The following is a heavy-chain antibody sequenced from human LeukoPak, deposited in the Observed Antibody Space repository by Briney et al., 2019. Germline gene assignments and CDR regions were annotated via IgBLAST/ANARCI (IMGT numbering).Heavy chain of an antibody. CDR2: TSTSTSSI. J-gene: IGHJ6*02. Sequence: ETLRLSCAAPGLTVIPYIISFYRQAPSKEPEKISYTSTSTSSIYYVHSAKGRFTTSRDNAKYSLFLQMNSLSTEATAVYYCAGAHRPRLVSAYDPSYYQGMDVWGQGTTVTVSS. V-gene: IGHV3-21*01. CDR3: AGAHRPRLVSAYDPSYYQGMDV. CDR1: GLTVIPYI. D-gene: IGHD5-12*01.